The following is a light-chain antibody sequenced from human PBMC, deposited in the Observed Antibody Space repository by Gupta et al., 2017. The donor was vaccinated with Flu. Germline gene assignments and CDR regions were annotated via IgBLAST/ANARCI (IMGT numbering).Light chain of an antibody. V-gene: IGKV1-39*01. CDR3: QQCYSTPQT. CDR2: AAS. CDR1: QSISSY. Sequence: DIQMTQSPSSLSASVGDRVTITCRASQSISSYLNWYQQKPGKAPKLLIYAASSLQSGVPSRFSGSESGTDFTLTIIRLQPEDFATYYCQQCYSTPQTFGQGTKLEIK. J-gene: IGKJ1*01.